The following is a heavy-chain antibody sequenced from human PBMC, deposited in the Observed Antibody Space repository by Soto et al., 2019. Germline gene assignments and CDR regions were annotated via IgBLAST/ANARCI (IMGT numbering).Heavy chain of an antibody. V-gene: IGHV3-23*01. Sequence: EVVLLESGGGLEQPGGSLRLSCAASGFIFENFGMSWVRRAPGKGLEWISSISGSGFKKYYADSVKGRFTISRDNSKSTLYLQMDSLRAEDTAMYYCAKDHLETTVTTPSYWGQGTLVTVSS. D-gene: IGHD4-17*01. CDR1: GFIFENFG. CDR3: AKDHLETTVTTPSY. J-gene: IGHJ4*02. CDR2: ISGSGFKK.